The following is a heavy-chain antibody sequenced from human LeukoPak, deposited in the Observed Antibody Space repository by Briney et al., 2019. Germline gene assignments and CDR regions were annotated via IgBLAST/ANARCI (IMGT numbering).Heavy chain of an antibody. J-gene: IGHJ4*02. D-gene: IGHD3-22*01. CDR1: GGTFSSYA. CDR3: AREWGLESSGYYYAY. CDR2: ITPIFGTA. Sequence: SVKVSCKASGGTFSSYAISWVRQAPGQGFEWMGGITPIFGTANFAQKFQGRVSITADESTSTAFMELSSLRSEDTAVYYCAREWGLESSGYYYAYWGQGTLVTVSS. V-gene: IGHV1-69*01.